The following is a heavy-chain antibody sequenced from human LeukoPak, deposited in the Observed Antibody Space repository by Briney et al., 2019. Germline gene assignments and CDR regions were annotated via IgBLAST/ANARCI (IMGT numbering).Heavy chain of an antibody. J-gene: IGHJ4*02. CDR2: INHSGST. CDR3: ARGRSGIAVAGTRGRYFDY. D-gene: IGHD6-19*01. CDR1: GGSFSVYY. V-gene: IGHV4-34*01. Sequence: SETLSLTCAVYGGSFSVYYWSWVRQPPGKGLEWIGEINHSGSTNYNPSLKSRVTISVDTSKNQFSLKLSSVTAADTAVYYCARGRSGIAVAGTRGRYFDYWGQGTLVTVSS.